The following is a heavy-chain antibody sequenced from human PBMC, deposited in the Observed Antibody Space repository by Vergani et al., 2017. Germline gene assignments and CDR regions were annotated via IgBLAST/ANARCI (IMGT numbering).Heavy chain of an antibody. V-gene: IGHV3-30*18. CDR2: ISYDGSNK. J-gene: IGHJ4*02. D-gene: IGHD6-19*01. CDR3: AKEVSIVAVAGLDY. CDR1: GFTFSSYG. Sequence: VQLLESGGGLVQPGGSLRLSCAASGFTFSSYGMHWVRQAPGKGLEWVAVISYDGSNKYYADSVKGRFTISRDNSKNTLYLQMNSLRAEDTAVYYCAKEVSIVAVAGLDYWGQGTLVTVSS.